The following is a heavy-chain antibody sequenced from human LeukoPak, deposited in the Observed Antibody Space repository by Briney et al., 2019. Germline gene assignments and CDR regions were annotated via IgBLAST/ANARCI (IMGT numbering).Heavy chain of an antibody. CDR2: IREDGSEK. Sequence: GGSLRLSCAASGFTFSRYWMNWVRQAPGKGLEWVANIREDGSEKYYVDSVKGRFTISRDNTKNLLYLEMSSLRAEDTAVYYCARGDSSGYSIFFDYWGQGTLVTVSS. CDR1: GFTFSRYW. CDR3: ARGDSSGYSIFFDY. V-gene: IGHV3-7*04. J-gene: IGHJ4*02. D-gene: IGHD3-22*01.